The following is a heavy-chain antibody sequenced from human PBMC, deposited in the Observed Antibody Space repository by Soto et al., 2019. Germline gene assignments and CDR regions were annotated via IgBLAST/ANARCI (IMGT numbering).Heavy chain of an antibody. D-gene: IGHD3-10*01. CDR2: ISWNSGNI. J-gene: IGHJ4*02. CDR3: AKADGSGSSNRAFYY. Sequence: EVQLVESGGGLVQPGRSLRLSCAASGFTFDDYAMHWVRQAPGKGLEWVSGISWNSGNIDYADSVKGRFTTSRDNAKNALYLRMNSLRAEDTALYYCAKADGSGSSNRAFYYWGQGTLVTVSS. V-gene: IGHV3-9*01. CDR1: GFTFDDYA.